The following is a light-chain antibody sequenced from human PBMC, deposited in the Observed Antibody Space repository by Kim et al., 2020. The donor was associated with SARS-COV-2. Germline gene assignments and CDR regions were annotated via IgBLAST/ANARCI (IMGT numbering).Light chain of an antibody. V-gene: IGKV1-5*03. CDR1: QTVSTW. J-gene: IGKJ4*01. CDR3: QQYNLNPLT. CDR2: KAS. Sequence: DNQMTQSPSSLSASVGDTVTISCRASQTVSTWLAWCQQKPGKAPKLLIYKASNLQSGVPSRFSGSGSGTQFTVTITGLQPDDFATYYCQQYNLNPLTFGGGTKVDIK.